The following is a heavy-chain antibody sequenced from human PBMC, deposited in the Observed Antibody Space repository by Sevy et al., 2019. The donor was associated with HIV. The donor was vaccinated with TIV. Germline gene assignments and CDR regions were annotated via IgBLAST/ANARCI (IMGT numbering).Heavy chain of an antibody. CDR3: AGENAWGRGYS. Sequence: SETLSLTCTVSGGSINSLYWNWIRQPPGKGLEWIANIYYNGHINYNPSLKSRVTLSLDTSKNQFSLRLSSVTAADMAMYYCAGENAWGRGYSWGQGTLVTVSS. CDR2: IYYNGHI. D-gene: IGHD1-26*01. V-gene: IGHV4-59*08. J-gene: IGHJ4*02. CDR1: GGSINSLY.